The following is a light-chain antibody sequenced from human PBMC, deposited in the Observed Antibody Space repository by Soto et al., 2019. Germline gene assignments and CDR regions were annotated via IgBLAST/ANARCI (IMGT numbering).Light chain of an antibody. CDR3: RSYTTTITSCV. CDR2: DVS. J-gene: IGLJ1*01. CDR1: SNDVGGYNY. V-gene: IGLV2-14*01. Sequence: QSALTQPASVSGSPGQSITISCTGTSNDVGGYNYVSWYQQYPDKAPTLIIYDVSNRPSGVSTRFSGSKSGNRASLTISGLQAEDDAEYYCRSYTTTITSCVFGTGTKVTVL.